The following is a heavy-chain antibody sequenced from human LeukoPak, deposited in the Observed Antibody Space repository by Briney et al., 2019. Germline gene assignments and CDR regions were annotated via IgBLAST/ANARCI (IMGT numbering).Heavy chain of an antibody. CDR3: ARDLLNYYDSSGYDY. CDR1: GFTFSSYS. J-gene: IGHJ4*02. CDR2: IGSSSSYI. D-gene: IGHD3-22*01. Sequence: GGSLRLSCAASGFTFSSYSMNWVRQAPGKGLEWVSSIGSSSSYIYYADSVKGRFTISRDNAKNSLYLQMNSLRAEDTAVYYCARDLLNYYDSSGYDYWGQGTLVTVSS. V-gene: IGHV3-21*01.